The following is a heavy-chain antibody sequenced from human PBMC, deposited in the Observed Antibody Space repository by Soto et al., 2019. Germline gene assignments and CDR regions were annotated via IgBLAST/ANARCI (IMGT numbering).Heavy chain of an antibody. CDR2: INLYSGDT. J-gene: IGHJ4*02. V-gene: IGHV1-2*02. CDR3: ARDSATLAGTFFDY. CDR1: GFTFTDYF. Sequence: ASVKVSCKASGFTFTDYFMHCMRQAPGQGLEWMAYINLYSGDTRFAPKFQGRVTLTRDTSISTAYIALSSLTSDDTAVYFCARDSATLAGTFFDYWGQGALVTVSS. D-gene: IGHD2-15*01.